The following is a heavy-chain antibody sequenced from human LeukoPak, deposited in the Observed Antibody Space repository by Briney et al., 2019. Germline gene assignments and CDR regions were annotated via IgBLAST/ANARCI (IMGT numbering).Heavy chain of an antibody. CDR3: ARAMVRGVRYFDY. CDR1: GGTFSSYA. V-gene: IGHV1-69*13. CDR2: IIPTFGTA. Sequence: ASVKVSCKASGGTFSSYAISWVRQAPGQGLEWMGGIIPTFGTANYAQKFQGRVTITADESTSTAYMELSSLRSEDTAVYYCARAMVRGVRYFDYWGQGTLVTVSS. J-gene: IGHJ4*02. D-gene: IGHD3-10*01.